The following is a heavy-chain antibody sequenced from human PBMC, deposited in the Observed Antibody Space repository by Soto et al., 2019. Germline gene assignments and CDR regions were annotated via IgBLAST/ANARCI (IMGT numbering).Heavy chain of an antibody. CDR2: IYYSGST. D-gene: IGHD2-15*01. J-gene: IGHJ6*02. CDR1: GGSISSGGYY. CDR3: ASVRSVAATRGDYYYGMDV. V-gene: IGHV4-31*03. Sequence: SETLSLTCTVSGGSISSGGYYWSWIRQHPGKGLEWIGYIYYSGSTYYNPSLKSRVTISVDTSKNQFSLKLSSVTAADTAVYYCASVRSVAATRGDYYYGMDVWGQGTTVTVSS.